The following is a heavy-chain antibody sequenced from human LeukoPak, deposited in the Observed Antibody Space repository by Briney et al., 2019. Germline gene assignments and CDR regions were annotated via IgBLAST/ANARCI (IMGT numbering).Heavy chain of an antibody. CDR1: GFTFSSYW. J-gene: IGHJ6*03. D-gene: IGHD3-10*01. V-gene: IGHV3-7*01. Sequence: GGSLRLSCAASGFTFSSYWISWVRQAPGKGLEWVANIKQDGSEKYYVDSVKGRFTISRDNAKNSLYLQMNSLRAEDTAVHYCARRIVSTGRVNYYYYYYMDVWGKGTTVTVSS. CDR3: ARRIVSTGRVNYYYYYYMDV. CDR2: IKQDGSEK.